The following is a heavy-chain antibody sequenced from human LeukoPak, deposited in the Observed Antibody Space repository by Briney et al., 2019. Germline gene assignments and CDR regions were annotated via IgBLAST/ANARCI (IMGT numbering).Heavy chain of an antibody. V-gene: IGHV4-61*08. CDR2: IYYSGST. D-gene: IGHD3-3*01. CDR3: ARDVTRNVGYYYYYYMDV. CDR1: GGSISSGGYS. J-gene: IGHJ6*03. Sequence: SETLSLTCAVSGGSISSGGYSWSWIRQPPGKGLEWIGYIYYSGSTNYNPSLKSRVTISVDTSKNQFSLKLSSVTAADTAVYYCARDVTRNVGYYYYYYMDVWGKGTTVTVSS.